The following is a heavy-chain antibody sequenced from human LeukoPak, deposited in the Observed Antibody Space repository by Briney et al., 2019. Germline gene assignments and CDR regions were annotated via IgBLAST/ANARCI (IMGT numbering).Heavy chain of an antibody. V-gene: IGHV3-30*02. CDR1: GFTFSSYG. CDR2: IRYDGSNK. J-gene: IGHJ4*02. D-gene: IGHD5-18*01. Sequence: GGSLRLSCAASGFTFSSYGMHWVRQAPGKGREWVAFIRYDGSNKYYADSVKGRFTISRDNSKNTLYLQMNSLRAEDTAVYYCAKDRVDTAMTRYFDYWGQGTLVTVSS. CDR3: AKDRVDTAMTRYFDY.